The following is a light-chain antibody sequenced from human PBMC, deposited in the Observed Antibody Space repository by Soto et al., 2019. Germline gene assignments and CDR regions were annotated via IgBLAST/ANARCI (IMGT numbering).Light chain of an antibody. CDR2: GAS. V-gene: IGKV3-20*01. Sequence: ETVLTQSPGTLSLSPGERATISCRASQTIRSNYLAWYRQTPGQAPRLLIYGASNRATGIADRFSGSGSGTDLTLIISRLETEDFALYYCQQYGSSPWTFGQGTKVEIK. CDR1: QTIRSNY. CDR3: QQYGSSPWT. J-gene: IGKJ1*01.